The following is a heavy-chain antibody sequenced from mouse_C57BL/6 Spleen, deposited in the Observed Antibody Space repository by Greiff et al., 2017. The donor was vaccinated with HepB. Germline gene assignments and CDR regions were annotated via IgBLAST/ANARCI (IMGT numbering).Heavy chain of an antibody. V-gene: IGHV7-3*01. J-gene: IGHJ1*03. D-gene: IGHD1-1*01. CDR2: IRNKANGYTT. CDR1: GFTFTDYY. Sequence: DVMLVESGGGLVQPGGSLSLSCAASGFTFTDYYMSWVRQPPGKALEWLGFIRNKANGYTTEYSASVKGRFTISRDNSQSILYLQMNALRAEDSATYYCARYLITTDGFDVWGTGTTVTVS. CDR3: ARYLITTDGFDV.